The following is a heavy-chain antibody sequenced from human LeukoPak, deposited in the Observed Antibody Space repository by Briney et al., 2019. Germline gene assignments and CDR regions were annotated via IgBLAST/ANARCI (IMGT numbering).Heavy chain of an antibody. Sequence: GGSLRLSCTASGFTFSDHAMHWVRQAPGKGLEWVTVISYHARDQFYADSVKGRFTVSRDNSRNTLYLQMNSLRTEDSAVYYCAAQPCINGICYLDYWGQGTLVTVSS. CDR1: GFTFSDHA. D-gene: IGHD2-8*01. CDR3: AAQPCINGICYLDY. J-gene: IGHJ4*02. CDR2: ISYHARDQ. V-gene: IGHV3-30*04.